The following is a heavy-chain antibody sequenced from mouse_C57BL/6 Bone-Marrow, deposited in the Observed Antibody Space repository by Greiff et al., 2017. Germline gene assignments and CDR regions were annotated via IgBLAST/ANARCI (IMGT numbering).Heavy chain of an antibody. CDR2: IDPENGDT. CDR3: TTTLRPFAY. D-gene: IGHD1-1*01. V-gene: IGHV14-4*01. J-gene: IGHJ3*01. Sequence: EVQLQQSGAELVRPGASVKLSCTASGFNIKDDYMHWVKQRPEQGLEWIGWIDPENGDTEYASKFQGKATITADTSSNTAYLQLSSLTSEDTAVYYGTTTLRPFAYWGQGTLVTVSA. CDR1: GFNIKDDY.